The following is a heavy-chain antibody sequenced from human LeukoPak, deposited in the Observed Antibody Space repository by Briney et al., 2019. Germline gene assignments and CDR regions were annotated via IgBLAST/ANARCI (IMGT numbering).Heavy chain of an antibody. V-gene: IGHV3-21*01. Sequence: GGSLRLSCAASGFTFSSYSMNWVRQAPGKGLEWVSSISSSSSYIYYADSVKGRFTISRDNAKNSLYLQMNSLRAEDTAVYYCARDPVTMIVVVGGPNWFDPWGQGTLVTVSS. D-gene: IGHD3-22*01. CDR1: GFTFSSYS. CDR2: ISSSSSYI. CDR3: ARDPVTMIVVVGGPNWFDP. J-gene: IGHJ5*02.